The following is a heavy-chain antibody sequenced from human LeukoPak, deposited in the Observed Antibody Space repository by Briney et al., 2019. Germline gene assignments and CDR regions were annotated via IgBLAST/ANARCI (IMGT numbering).Heavy chain of an antibody. CDR1: GFTFSDCY. Sequence: GGSLRLSCAASGFTFSDCYMNWIRQAPGKGLEWVSYVSSSGSTTYYADSVQGRFTISRDNAKNSLYLQMDSLRAEDTAVYYCASNSGYGLNDAFDIWGQGTMVTVSS. J-gene: IGHJ3*02. CDR2: VSSSGSTT. D-gene: IGHD3-22*01. V-gene: IGHV3-11*01. CDR3: ASNSGYGLNDAFDI.